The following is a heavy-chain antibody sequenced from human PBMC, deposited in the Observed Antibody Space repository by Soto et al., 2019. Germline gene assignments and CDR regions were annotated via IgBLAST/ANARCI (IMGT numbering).Heavy chain of an antibody. D-gene: IGHD4-17*01. Sequence: QVHLVQSGAEVKKPGASVKVSCKASGYSFTDYYMHWVRQAPGQGLEWMGWINTKTGGTNYAQRVQGRVTMTGDTSINTAYIELSRLRSDDTAVYYCARVGPTVWFDPWGQGPVVTVSS. V-gene: IGHV1-2*02. CDR3: ARVGPTVWFDP. CDR2: INTKTGGT. CDR1: GYSFTDYY. J-gene: IGHJ5*02.